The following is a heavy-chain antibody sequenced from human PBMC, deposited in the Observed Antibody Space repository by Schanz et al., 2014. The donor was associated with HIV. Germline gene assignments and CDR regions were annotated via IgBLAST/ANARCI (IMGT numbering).Heavy chain of an antibody. CDR2: MWYDESHK. Sequence: QVQLVESGGGEVQPGRGMRGGGRASGETGSRAGMHWVRQAPGKGLEWVAAMWYDESHKGYADSVKGRFTISRDNSMNTLFLQMNSLRAEDTAVYYCAKFLRKYASYFMDVWGQGTTVTVSS. CDR1: GETGSRAG. D-gene: IGHD2-21*01. CDR3: AKFLRKYASYFMDV. J-gene: IGHJ6*02. V-gene: IGHV3-33*06.